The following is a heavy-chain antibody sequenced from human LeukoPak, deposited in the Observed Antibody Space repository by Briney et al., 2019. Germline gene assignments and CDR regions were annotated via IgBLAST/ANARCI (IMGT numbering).Heavy chain of an antibody. CDR2: IYPGDSDT. J-gene: IGHJ4*02. V-gene: IGHV5-51*01. CDR3: ARRGNGNNFGY. Sequence: RGESLKISCKGSGYSFTSYWMGWVRQMPGKGLEWMGIIYPGDSDTRYSPSFQGQVTISADKSISTAYLQWRSLRASDTAIYYCARRGNGNNFGYWGQGSLVTVSS. CDR1: GYSFTSYW. D-gene: IGHD5-24*01.